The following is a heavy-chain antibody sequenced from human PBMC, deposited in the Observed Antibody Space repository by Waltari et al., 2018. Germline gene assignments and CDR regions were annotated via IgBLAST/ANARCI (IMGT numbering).Heavy chain of an antibody. Sequence: QVQLVQSGAEVKKPGSSVKVSCKASGGPFSSYAISWVRQGPGQGLEWMGGIIPIFGTPNYAQKVKGRVTLTADESTSTSYMELSSLRSEDTAVYYCATGPLMITFPLRYWGKGTLVTVSS. D-gene: IGHD3-16*01. CDR1: GGPFSSYA. J-gene: IGHJ4*02. CDR3: ATGPLMITFPLRY. V-gene: IGHV1-69*01. CDR2: IIPIFGTP.